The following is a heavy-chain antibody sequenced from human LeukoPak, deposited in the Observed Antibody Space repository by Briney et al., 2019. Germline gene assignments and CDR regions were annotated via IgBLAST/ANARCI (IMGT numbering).Heavy chain of an antibody. J-gene: IGHJ4*02. CDR1: GFTFSSHW. CDR2: ISYDGSNK. CDR3: AREKYSDILTGPLDY. D-gene: IGHD3-9*01. V-gene: IGHV3-30*03. Sequence: GGSLRLSCAASGFTFSSHWMTWVRQAPGKGLEWVAVISYDGSNKYYADSVKGRFTISRDNSKNTLYLQMNSLRAEDTAVYYCAREKYSDILTGPLDYWGQGTLVTVSS.